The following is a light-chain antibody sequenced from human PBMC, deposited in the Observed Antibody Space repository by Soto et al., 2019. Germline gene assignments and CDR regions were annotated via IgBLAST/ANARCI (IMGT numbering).Light chain of an antibody. J-gene: IGLJ1*01. CDR3: SSYTSTSTLV. CDR2: EVS. CDR1: SSDVGGYNF. V-gene: IGLV2-14*01. Sequence: QSVLTQPASVSGSPGQSITISCTGTSSDVGGYNFVSWYQQHPGKAPKLMIYEVSSRPSGVSNRFSGSKSGDTASLTISGLQAEDEAYYYCSSYTSTSTLVFGTGTKLTVL.